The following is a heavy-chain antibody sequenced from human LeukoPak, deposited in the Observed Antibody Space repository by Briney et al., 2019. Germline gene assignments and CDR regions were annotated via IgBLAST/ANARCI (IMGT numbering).Heavy chain of an antibody. CDR2: FDPEDGET. V-gene: IGHV1-24*01. J-gene: IGHJ4*02. D-gene: IGHD1-26*01. Sequence: ASVKVSCKVSGYTLTELSMHWVRQAPGKGLEWMGGFDPEDGETIYAQKFQGRVTITEDTSTDTAYMELSSLRSEDTAAYYCAREGLMGATFDYWGQGTLVTVSS. CDR3: AREGLMGATFDY. CDR1: GYTLTELS.